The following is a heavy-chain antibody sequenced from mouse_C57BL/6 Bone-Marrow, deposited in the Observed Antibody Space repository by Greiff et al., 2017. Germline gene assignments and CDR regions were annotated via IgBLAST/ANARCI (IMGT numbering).Heavy chain of an antibody. Sequence: QVQLQQPGAELVRPGPSVTLSCKASGYTFTSYWMHWVKQRPGQGLEWIGVIDPSDSYTNYNQKFKGKATLTVDTSSSTAYMQLSSLTAEDSAVYYGARGARHTRPFAYWGQGTLVTVSA. CDR3: ARGARHTRPFAY. CDR2: IDPSDSYT. CDR1: GYTFTSYW. V-gene: IGHV1-59*01. D-gene: IGHD5-1-1*01. J-gene: IGHJ3*01.